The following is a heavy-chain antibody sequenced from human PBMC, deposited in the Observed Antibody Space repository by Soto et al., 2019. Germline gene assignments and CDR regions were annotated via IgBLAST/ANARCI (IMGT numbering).Heavy chain of an antibody. D-gene: IGHD1-1*01. Sequence: PGCSLRLSCAAAGFTFSSYAMSWVRQAPGKGLEWVSAIGGSGGSTYYADSVKGRFTISRDNSKNTLYLQMNSLRAEDTAVYYCAHLLRKGIGPTTPPDAFDIWGQGTMVTASS. CDR3: AHLLRKGIGPTTPPDAFDI. J-gene: IGHJ3*02. CDR2: IGGSGGST. CDR1: GFTFSSYA. V-gene: IGHV3-23*01.